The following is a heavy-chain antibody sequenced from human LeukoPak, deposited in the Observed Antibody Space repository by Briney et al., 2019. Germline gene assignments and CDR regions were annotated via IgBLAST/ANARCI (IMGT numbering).Heavy chain of an antibody. CDR2: ISGSGSGGST. CDR1: GFTFSSSA. CDR3: ARDALQLTGNYVTRWWFDP. J-gene: IGHJ5*02. D-gene: IGHD3-9*01. Sequence: PGGSLRLSCAASGFTFSSSAMSWVRQAPGKGLEWVSNISGSGSGGSTYYADSVKGRFTISRDNSKNTLYLQMNSLSAEDTAFYYCARDALQLTGNYVTRWWFDPWGQGTLVTVSS. V-gene: IGHV3-23*01.